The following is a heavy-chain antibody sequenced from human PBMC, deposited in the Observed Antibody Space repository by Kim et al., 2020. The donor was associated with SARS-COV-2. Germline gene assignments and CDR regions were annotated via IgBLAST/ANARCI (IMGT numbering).Heavy chain of an antibody. J-gene: IGHJ5*02. CDR3: ASRPGNDYGDYEVAWFDP. V-gene: IGHV5-51*01. Sequence: GESLKISCKGSGYSFTSYWIGWVRQMPGKGPEWMGIIYPGDSDTRYSPSFQGQVTISADKFISTAYLQWSRLKAPDTAMYYCASRPGNDYGDYEVAWFDPSGQRTLVSVSS. D-gene: IGHD4-17*01. CDR1: GYSFTSYW. CDR2: IYPGDSDT.